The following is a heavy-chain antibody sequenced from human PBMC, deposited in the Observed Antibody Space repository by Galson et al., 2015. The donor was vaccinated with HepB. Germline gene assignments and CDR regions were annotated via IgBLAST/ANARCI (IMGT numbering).Heavy chain of an antibody. D-gene: IGHD5-18*01. CDR1: GYTFTGYY. CDR3: ARVPLRGYSYGDDAFDI. Sequence: SVKVSCKASGYTFTGYYMHWVRQAPGQGLEWMGWINPNSGGTNYAQKFQGWVTMTRDTSISTAYMELSRLRSDDTAVYYCARVPLRGYSYGDDAFDIWGQGTMVTVSS. V-gene: IGHV1-2*04. CDR2: INPNSGGT. J-gene: IGHJ3*02.